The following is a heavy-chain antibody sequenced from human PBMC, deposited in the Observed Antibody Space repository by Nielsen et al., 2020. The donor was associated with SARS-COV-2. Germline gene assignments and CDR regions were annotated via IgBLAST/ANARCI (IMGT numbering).Heavy chain of an antibody. CDR1: GYTFTSYD. V-gene: IGHV1-8*01. J-gene: IGHJ6*02. Sequence: ASVKVSCKASGYTFTSYDINWVRQDTGQGLEWMGWMNPNSGNTGYAQKFQGRVTMTRNTSISTAYMELSSLRSEDTAVYYCARGRSSSGWYSSYYYYGMDVWGQGTTVTVSS. CDR2: MNPNSGNT. D-gene: IGHD6-19*01. CDR3: ARGRSSSGWYSSYYYYGMDV.